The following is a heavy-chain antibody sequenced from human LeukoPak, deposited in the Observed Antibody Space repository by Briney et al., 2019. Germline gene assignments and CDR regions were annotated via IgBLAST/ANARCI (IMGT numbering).Heavy chain of an antibody. V-gene: IGHV4-39*01. Sequence: SETLSPTCTLSGGSISSSSDYWGWLRQPPGKGLEWIGSIYYSVSTYYNPSLKSRVTIPVHTSKNQFSLKLSSVTAADTAVYDCARLEQGYDILTGIPSGYFDYWGQGTLVTVSS. CDR1: GGSISSSSDY. J-gene: IGHJ4*02. D-gene: IGHD3-9*01. CDR2: IYYSVST. CDR3: ARLEQGYDILTGIPSGYFDY.